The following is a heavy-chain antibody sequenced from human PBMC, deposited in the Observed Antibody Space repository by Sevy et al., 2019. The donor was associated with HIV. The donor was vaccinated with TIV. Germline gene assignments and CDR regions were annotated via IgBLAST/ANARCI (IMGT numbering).Heavy chain of an antibody. Sequence: GGSLRLSCAVSGFTFSDYAIHWVRQAPGKGLEWVAVISYDGGVKYFADSVKGRVTISRDNSKNTLYLQMNSLRPEDTAVYYCARDLPSAVINPFYYYGLDVWGQGTTVTVSS. D-gene: IGHD3-22*01. CDR2: ISYDGGVK. V-gene: IGHV3-30*19. CDR1: GFTFSDYA. CDR3: ARDLPSAVINPFYYYGLDV. J-gene: IGHJ6*02.